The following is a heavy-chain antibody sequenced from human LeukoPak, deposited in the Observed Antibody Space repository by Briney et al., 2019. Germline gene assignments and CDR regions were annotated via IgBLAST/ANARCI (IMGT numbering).Heavy chain of an antibody. D-gene: IGHD1-20*01. CDR3: ARSFNWNYLDY. J-gene: IGHJ4*02. V-gene: IGHV3-30*09. CDR1: GFTFSSYA. CDR2: ISYDGSNK. Sequence: GRSLRLSCAASGFTFSSYAMLWVRQAPGKGLEWVAVISYDGSNKYYADSVKGRFAISRDNSKNTLYLQMNSLRAEDTAVYYCARSFNWNYLDYWGQGTLVTVSS.